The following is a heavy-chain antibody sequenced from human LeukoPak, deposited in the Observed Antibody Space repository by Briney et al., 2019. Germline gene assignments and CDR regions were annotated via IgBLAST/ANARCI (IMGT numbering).Heavy chain of an antibody. CDR1: GGSISSSSYY. Sequence: SETLSLTCTVSGGSISSSSYYWGWIRQPPGKGLEWIGSIYYSGSTYYNPSLKSRVTISVDTSKNQFSLKLSSVTAADTAVYYCARREYNWNSRPAFDIWGQGTMVTVSS. V-gene: IGHV4-39*01. CDR2: IYYSGST. CDR3: ARREYNWNSRPAFDI. D-gene: IGHD1-7*01. J-gene: IGHJ3*02.